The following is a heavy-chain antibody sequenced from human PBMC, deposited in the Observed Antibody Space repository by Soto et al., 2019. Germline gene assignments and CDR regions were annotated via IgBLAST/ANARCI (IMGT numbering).Heavy chain of an antibody. CDR2: IYSSGST. V-gene: IGHV4-59*01. Sequence: SETLSLTCTVSGGSISNYYWNWIRQSPGKGLEWIGYIYSSGSTHYNPSLQNRVTISIGTSKNQVSLKVNSVTAADTAVYYCVRSGCSSTACHTDWFDPWGPGTLVTVS. J-gene: IGHJ5*02. CDR1: GGSISNYY. D-gene: IGHD2-2*01. CDR3: VRSGCSSTACHTDWFDP.